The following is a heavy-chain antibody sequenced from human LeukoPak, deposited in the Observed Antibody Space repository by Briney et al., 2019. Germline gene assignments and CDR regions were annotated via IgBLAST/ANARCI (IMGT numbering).Heavy chain of an antibody. Sequence: GGSLRLSCAASGFTFSSYAMSWVRQAPGKGLEWVSAISGSGGSTYYADSVKGRFTISRDNARNSLFLQMNSLRAEDTAVYYCAREEDNADEYLREDYWGQGTLVTVSS. D-gene: IGHD2/OR15-2a*01. J-gene: IGHJ4*02. CDR2: ISGSGGST. V-gene: IGHV3-23*01. CDR3: AREEDNADEYLREDY. CDR1: GFTFSSYA.